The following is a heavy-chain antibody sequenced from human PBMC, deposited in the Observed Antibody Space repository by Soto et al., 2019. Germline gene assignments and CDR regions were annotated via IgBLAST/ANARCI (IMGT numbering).Heavy chain of an antibody. CDR1: GGTFSSYA. Sequence: HVQLVQSGAEVKKPGSSVKVSCKASGGTFSSYAISWVRQAPGQGLEWMGGIIPISGTANYAQKFQGRVTITADESTSTVYMELSSLRSEDTAVYFCARSQGSSTSLEIYYYYYYGMDVWGQGTTVTVSS. D-gene: IGHD2-2*01. J-gene: IGHJ6*02. CDR2: IIPISGTA. CDR3: ARSQGSSTSLEIYYYYYYGMDV. V-gene: IGHV1-69*01.